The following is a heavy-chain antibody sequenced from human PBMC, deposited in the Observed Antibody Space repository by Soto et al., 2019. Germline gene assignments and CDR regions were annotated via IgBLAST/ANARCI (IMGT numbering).Heavy chain of an antibody. V-gene: IGHV4-30-4*01. Sequence: QVQLQESGPGLVKSSQTLSLTCTVSGGSISSGDYYWSWIRQPPGKGLEWIGYIYYDGGTFYNPSLKSRLTISLDTSKNQFSLKLTSVTAADTAVYFCARDSFNYYYGMDVWGHGTTVTVSS. CDR2: IYYDGGT. J-gene: IGHJ6*02. CDR3: ARDSFNYYYGMDV. CDR1: GGSISSGDYY.